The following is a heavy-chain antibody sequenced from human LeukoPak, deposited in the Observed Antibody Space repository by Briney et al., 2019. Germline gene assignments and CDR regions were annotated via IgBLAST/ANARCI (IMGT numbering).Heavy chain of an antibody. V-gene: IGHV3-23*01. CDR2: ISGTGGST. Sequence: GGSLRLSCAAAGFIVSDTFMSWVRQAPGKGLEWVAGISGTGGSTHYADSVKGRFTISRDNSKNTVYLQMRNLRVEHTAVYYCAKVVAGNIDYYFDYWGQGILVAVSS. J-gene: IGHJ4*02. CDR1: GFIVSDTF. D-gene: IGHD2/OR15-2a*01. CDR3: AKVVAGNIDYYFDY.